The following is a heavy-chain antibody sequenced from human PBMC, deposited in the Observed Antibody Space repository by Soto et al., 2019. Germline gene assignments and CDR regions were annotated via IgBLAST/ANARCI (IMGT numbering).Heavy chain of an antibody. CDR1: GFTFSSYW. Sequence: PGGSLRLSCAASGFTFSSYWMSWVRQAPGKGLEWVANIKQDGSEKYYVDSVKGRFTISRDNAKNSLYLQMNSLRAEDTAVYYCARCYDYGDYLSTYYFDYWGQGTLVTVSS. J-gene: IGHJ4*02. CDR2: IKQDGSEK. V-gene: IGHV3-7*01. CDR3: ARCYDYGDYLSTYYFDY. D-gene: IGHD4-17*01.